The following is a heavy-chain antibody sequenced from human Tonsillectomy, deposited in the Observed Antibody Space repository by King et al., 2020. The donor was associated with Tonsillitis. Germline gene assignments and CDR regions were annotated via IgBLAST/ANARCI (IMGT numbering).Heavy chain of an antibody. D-gene: IGHD4-17*01. CDR2: IYGDGSGA. J-gene: IGHJ5*02. CDR1: GFTFSTYW. V-gene: IGHV3-74*01. CDR3: AKPWYGDYSASGDL. Sequence: VQLVESGGGLVQPGGSLRLSCAASGFTFSTYWMHWVRQVPGKGLVWVSRIYGDGSGATYADSVKGRFTISRDNAKNTLYLQMNSLRAEDTAVYYCAKPWYGDYSASGDLWRQGTLVTVPS.